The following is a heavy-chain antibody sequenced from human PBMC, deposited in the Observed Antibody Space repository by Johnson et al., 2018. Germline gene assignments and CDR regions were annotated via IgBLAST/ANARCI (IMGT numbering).Heavy chain of an antibody. CDR1: GGTFTSYA. D-gene: IGHD2-15*01. V-gene: IGHV1-69*12. CDR2: IIPIFGTA. J-gene: IGHJ3*02. Sequence: QVQLVQSGAAVKKPGSSVKVSCKASGGTFTSYAFSWVRQAPGQGLEWVGGIIPIFGTADYAQRFQGRVTITADESTSTAYMELSSLRSEDTAVYFCARAAEVGPRDAFDIWGQGTMVTVSS. CDR3: ARAAEVGPRDAFDI.